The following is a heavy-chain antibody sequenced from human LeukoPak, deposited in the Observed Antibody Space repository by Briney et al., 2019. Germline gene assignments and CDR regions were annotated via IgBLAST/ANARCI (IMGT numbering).Heavy chain of an antibody. CDR3: ARNMVPKGREGFDY. Sequence: PGGSLRLSCAASGFTFSSYWMHWVRQAPGKGLVRVSRINSDGSSTSYADSVKGRFTISRDNAKNTLYLQMNSLRAEDTAVYYCARNMVPKGREGFDYWGQGTLVTVSS. V-gene: IGHV3-74*01. J-gene: IGHJ4*02. CDR2: INSDGSST. CDR1: GFTFSSYW. D-gene: IGHD4/OR15-4a*01.